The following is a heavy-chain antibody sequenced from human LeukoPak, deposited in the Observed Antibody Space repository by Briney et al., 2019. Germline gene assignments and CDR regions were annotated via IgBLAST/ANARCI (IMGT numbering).Heavy chain of an antibody. CDR2: ISGSGGKT. CDR1: GFTFSTYA. D-gene: IGHD2-21*01. CDR3: AKVVGMCDY. Sequence: GGSLRLFCTASGFTFSTYAISWVRQAPGKGLEWVSAISGSGGKTYYTDSVKGRFTITRDNSKNTLYLQTNSLRAEDTAVYYCAKVVGMCDYWGQGTLVTVSS. J-gene: IGHJ4*02. V-gene: IGHV3-23*01.